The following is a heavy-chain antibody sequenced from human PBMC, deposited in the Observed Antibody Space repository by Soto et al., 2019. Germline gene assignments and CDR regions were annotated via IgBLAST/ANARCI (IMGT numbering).Heavy chain of an antibody. CDR3: ARGEGAYAVTTKNGMDV. D-gene: IGHD4-17*01. CDR1: GGTCSSYA. CDR2: IIPIFGTA. J-gene: IGHJ6*02. Sequence: QVQLVQSGAEVKKPGSSVKVSCKASGGTCSSYAISWVRQAPGQGLEWMGGIIPIFGTANYAQKFQGRVTITADESTSTAYMELSSLRSEDTAVYSCARGEGAYAVTTKNGMDVWGQGTTVTVSS. V-gene: IGHV1-69*01.